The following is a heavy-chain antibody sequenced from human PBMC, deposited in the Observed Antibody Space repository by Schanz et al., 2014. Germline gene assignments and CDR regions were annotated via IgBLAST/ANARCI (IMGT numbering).Heavy chain of an antibody. CDR2: ISNGGSDE. J-gene: IGHJ4*02. D-gene: IGHD6-19*01. CDR3: TKDKSQIAVAGLFDL. V-gene: IGHV3-30*18. Sequence: QERLVESGGGVVQPGRSLRLSCAASGFIFSNYGMHWVRQAPGGGLEWVAGISNGGSDEYYVDSVKGRITISRDNAKNSLYLQMNSLRAEDTALYYCTKDKSQIAVAGLFDLWGQGTLVTVSS. CDR1: GFIFSNYG.